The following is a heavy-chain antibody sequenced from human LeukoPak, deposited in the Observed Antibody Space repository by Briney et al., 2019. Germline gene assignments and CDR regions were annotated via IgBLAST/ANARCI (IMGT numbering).Heavy chain of an antibody. J-gene: IGHJ4*02. CDR2: IDNAGSIT. D-gene: IGHD2/OR15-2a*01. CDR1: GFTFSNYW. CDR3: AKVSYGHHPVDY. V-gene: IGHV3-74*03. Sequence: GGSLRLSCAASGFTFSNYWIHWVRQAPGKGLVWVSRIDNAGSITTYADSVKGRFTISRDNAENTLYLQMNSLRVEDTAVYYCAKVSYGHHPVDYWGQGTLVTVSS.